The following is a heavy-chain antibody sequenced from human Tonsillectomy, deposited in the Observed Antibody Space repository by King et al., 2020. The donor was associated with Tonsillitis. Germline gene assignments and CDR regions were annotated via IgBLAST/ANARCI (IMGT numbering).Heavy chain of an antibody. J-gene: IGHJ6*02. CDR1: GFTFSSYG. Sequence: HVQLVESGGGVVQPGRSLRLSCAASGFTFSSYGMHWVRQAPGKGLEWVSVISYDGSNKYYADSVKGRFTISRDNSKNTLYLQMNNLRAEDMAVYYCAKDRGDVDPGSYGMDVWGQGTTVTVSS. CDR2: ISYDGSNK. V-gene: IGHV3-30*18. D-gene: IGHD5-18*01. CDR3: AKDRGDVDPGSYGMDV.